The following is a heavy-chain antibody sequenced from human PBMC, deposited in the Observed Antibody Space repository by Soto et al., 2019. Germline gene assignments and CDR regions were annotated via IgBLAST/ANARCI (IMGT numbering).Heavy chain of an antibody. CDR1: AGTFSSYA. CDR3: ARSRQFFEWFPSWVPYYFDY. Sequence: GASVKVPCKASAGTFSSYAISWVRQAPGQGLEWMGGIITIFGTANYSQKFQGRVTITADESTSTAHMVLSSLRSEDTAVYYCARSRQFFEWFPSWVPYYFDYWGQGTLVTVSS. D-gene: IGHD3-3*01. V-gene: IGHV1-69*13. CDR2: IITIFGTA. J-gene: IGHJ4*02.